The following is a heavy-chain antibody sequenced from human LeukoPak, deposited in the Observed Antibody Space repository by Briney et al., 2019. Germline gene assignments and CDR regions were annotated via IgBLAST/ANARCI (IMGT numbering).Heavy chain of an antibody. Sequence: GRSLRLSCAASGFTFSSYVMHWVRQAPGKELEWVAFISYDGSNKYYADSVKGRCTISRDNSKNTVYLQMNSLRAEDTAVYCCAKDMDHDYDDYGFDYWGQGTPVTVSS. CDR3: AKDMDHDYDDYGFDY. CDR1: GFTFSSYV. V-gene: IGHV3-30*18. CDR2: ISYDGSNK. J-gene: IGHJ4*02. D-gene: IGHD4-17*01.